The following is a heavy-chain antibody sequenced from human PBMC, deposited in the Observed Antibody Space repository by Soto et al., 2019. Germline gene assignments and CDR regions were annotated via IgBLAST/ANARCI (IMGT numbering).Heavy chain of an antibody. J-gene: IGHJ5*02. Sequence: PSETLSLTCTVSGGSISSCGYYWSWIRQHPVKGLEWIGYIYYSGSTYYNPSLKSRVTISVDTSKNQFSLKLSSVTAADTAVYYCARVLRNSRGDWFDPWGQGTLVNVSS. CDR3: ARVLRNSRGDWFDP. CDR1: GGSISSCGYY. D-gene: IGHD3-22*01. CDR2: IYYSGST. V-gene: IGHV4-31*03.